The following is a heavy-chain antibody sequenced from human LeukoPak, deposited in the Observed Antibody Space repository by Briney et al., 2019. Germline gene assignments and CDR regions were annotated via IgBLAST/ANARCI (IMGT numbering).Heavy chain of an antibody. CDR3: ARDEVGAAVAFDI. V-gene: IGHV3-7*01. CDR2: IKQDGSEK. J-gene: IGHJ3*02. CDR1: GFTFSSYW. D-gene: IGHD2-15*01. Sequence: PVGSLRLSCAASGFTFSSYWMSWVPQAPGKGLEWVANIKQDGSEKYYVDSVKGRFTISRDNAKNSLYMQMNSLRAEDTAVYYCARDEVGAAVAFDIWGQGIMVTVSS.